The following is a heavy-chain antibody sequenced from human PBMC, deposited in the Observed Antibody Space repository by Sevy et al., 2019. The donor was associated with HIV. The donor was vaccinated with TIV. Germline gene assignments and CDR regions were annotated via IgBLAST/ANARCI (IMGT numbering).Heavy chain of an antibody. Sequence: GGSLRLSCAASGFTFSSYSMNWVRQAPGKGLEWVSYISSSSSTIYYADSVKGRFTISRDNAKNSLYLQMNSLRAEDTAVYYCARELVVGNYYYYYYGMDVWGQGTTVTVSS. J-gene: IGHJ6*02. D-gene: IGHD2-15*01. CDR1: GFTFSSYS. CDR3: ARELVVGNYYYYYYGMDV. V-gene: IGHV3-48*01. CDR2: ISSSSSTI.